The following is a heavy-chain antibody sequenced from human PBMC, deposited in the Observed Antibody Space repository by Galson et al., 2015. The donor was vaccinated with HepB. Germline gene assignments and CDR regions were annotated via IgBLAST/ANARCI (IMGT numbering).Heavy chain of an antibody. D-gene: IGHD6-19*01. Sequence: ETLSLTCTVSGGSISDSSYYWGWIRQPPGKGLEWIGTAYYVANTYYNPSLRSRVSISEDRHRNQLYLRLTTLTAADTGVYYCARQKKYSSAWYEAHYNYNMDVWGQGTTVTVSS. J-gene: IGHJ6*02. V-gene: IGHV4-39*01. CDR3: ARQKKYSSAWYEAHYNYNMDV. CDR1: GGSISDSSYY. CDR2: AYYVANT.